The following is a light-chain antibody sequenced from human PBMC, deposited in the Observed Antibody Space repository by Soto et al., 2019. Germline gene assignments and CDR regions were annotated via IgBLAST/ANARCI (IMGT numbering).Light chain of an antibody. Sequence: SYELTQPLAVSVALGQTARITCGGNNIGSKNVHWYQQKPGQAPVLVIYRDSNRPSGIPERFSGSNSGNTATLTISRAQAGEEAGSYCQVWDSSTARVFGGGTKLTVL. CDR3: QVWDSSTARV. V-gene: IGLV3-9*01. CDR1: NIGSKN. J-gene: IGLJ3*02. CDR2: RDS.